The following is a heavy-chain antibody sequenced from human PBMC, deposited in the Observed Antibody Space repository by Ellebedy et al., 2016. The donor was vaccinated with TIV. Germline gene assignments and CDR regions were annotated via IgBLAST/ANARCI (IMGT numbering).Heavy chain of an antibody. D-gene: IGHD2-2*01. CDR2: IPYDESDK. CDR1: GFTFSRSC. V-gene: IGHV3-30*18. Sequence: SLKISXAASGFTFSRSCMHWVRQAPGKGLEWVAVIPYDESDKYYADSVKGRFTISRDNSKNTLYLQLNSLRAEDTAVYYCAKARAAAYYYYYGMDVWGQGTTVTVSS. CDR3: AKARAAAYYYYYGMDV. J-gene: IGHJ6*02.